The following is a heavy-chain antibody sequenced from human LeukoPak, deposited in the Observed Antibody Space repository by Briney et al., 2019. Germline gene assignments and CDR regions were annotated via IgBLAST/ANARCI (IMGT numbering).Heavy chain of an antibody. CDR1: GGSFSGYY. V-gene: IGHV4-59*12. CDR2: IYYSGST. J-gene: IGHJ3*02. CDR3: ARGSWGSSGYWESFDI. D-gene: IGHD3-22*01. Sequence: PSETLSLTCAVYGGSFSGYYWSWIRQPPGKGLEWIGYIYYSGSTYYNPSLKSRVTISVDTSKNQFSLKLSSVTAADTAVYYCARGSWGSSGYWESFDIRGQGTMVTVSS.